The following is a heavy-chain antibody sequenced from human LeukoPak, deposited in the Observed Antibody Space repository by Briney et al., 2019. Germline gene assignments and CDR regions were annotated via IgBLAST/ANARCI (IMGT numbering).Heavy chain of an antibody. D-gene: IGHD2-21*02. CDR2: INQDGSQK. CDR3: VAGDWGPRDSFDL. CDR1: GFTFSIYW. J-gene: IGHJ3*01. Sequence: QSGGSLRLSCAASGFTFSIYWMSWVRQAPGKGLEWVANINQDGSQKYYVDSVKGRFTISRDNAKNSFFLQMSSLRAEDTSVYYCVAGDWGPRDSFDLWGRGTMVTVSS. V-gene: IGHV3-7*01.